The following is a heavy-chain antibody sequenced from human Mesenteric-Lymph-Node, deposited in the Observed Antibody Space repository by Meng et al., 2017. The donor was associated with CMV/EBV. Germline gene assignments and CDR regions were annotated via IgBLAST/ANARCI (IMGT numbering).Heavy chain of an antibody. CDR2: IYKSGGT. J-gene: IGHJ6*03. V-gene: IGHV4-61*01. CDR3: ATEIMVPVSRSYFYYMDV. Sequence: SETLSLTCTVSGGSISSSSYYWSWIRQPPGKGLEWIGYIYKSGGTNYNPSLKSRVTISVDTSKNQFSLELRSVTAADTAVYYCATEIMVPVSRSYFYYMDVWGQGTTVTVSS. D-gene: IGHD2-8*01. CDR1: GGSISSSSYY.